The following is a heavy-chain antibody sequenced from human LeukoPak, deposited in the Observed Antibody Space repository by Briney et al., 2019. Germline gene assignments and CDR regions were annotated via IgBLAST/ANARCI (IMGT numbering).Heavy chain of an antibody. CDR2: INSNSGGT. J-gene: IGHJ5*02. V-gene: IGHV1-2*02. Sequence: ASVKVSCKASGYTFTGYYMHWVRQAPGQGLEWMGWINSNSGGTNYGQKFQGRVTMTRDTSITTAYMELSGLRPDDTAVYFCAREGFDISIGYRTRNWLDPWGQGTLVTVSS. D-gene: IGHD3-9*01. CDR3: AREGFDISIGYRTRNWLDP. CDR1: GYTFTGYY.